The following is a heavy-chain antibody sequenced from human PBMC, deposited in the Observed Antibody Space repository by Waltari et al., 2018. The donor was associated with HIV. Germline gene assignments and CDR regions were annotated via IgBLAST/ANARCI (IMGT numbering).Heavy chain of an antibody. D-gene: IGHD6-13*01. CDR2: MNPNSGNT. V-gene: IGHV1-8*01. Sequence: QVQLVQSGAEVKKPGASEKVSCKASGYTFTSYAINWVQQATGNGLEWMGWMNPNSGNTGYAQKFQGRVTMTRNTSISTAYMELSSLRSEDTAVYYCARRRYSSSWTEYYYYGMDVWGQGTTVTVSS. CDR1: GYTFTSYA. J-gene: IGHJ6*02. CDR3: ARRRYSSSWTEYYYYGMDV.